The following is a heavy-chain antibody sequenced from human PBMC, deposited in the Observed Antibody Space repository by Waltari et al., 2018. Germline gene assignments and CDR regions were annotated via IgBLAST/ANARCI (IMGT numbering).Heavy chain of an antibody. D-gene: IGHD5-18*01. J-gene: IGHJ4*02. Sequence: QVQLVQSGAEVKKPGASVKVSCKASGYTFTSYGISWVRQAPGQGLEWMGWISAYNGNTNYAPKLQGRVTMTTDTSTRTAYRELRSLRSDDTAVYYCARDRDSYGWGEPFDYWGQGTLVTVSS. CDR3: ARDRDSYGWGEPFDY. V-gene: IGHV1-18*01. CDR2: ISAYNGNT. CDR1: GYTFTSYG.